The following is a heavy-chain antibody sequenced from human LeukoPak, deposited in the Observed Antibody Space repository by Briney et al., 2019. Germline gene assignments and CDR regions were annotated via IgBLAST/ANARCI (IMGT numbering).Heavy chain of an antibody. CDR3: ARLLDNDSSGDPDTFDM. D-gene: IGHD3-22*01. Sequence: TASETLSLTCTVSDRSISRHYWSWIRPPPRKGLQWIGYISFSGRTKRNPSLPSRVTVSLDTSENNFSLKLTSVTAADKAVYYCARLLDNDSSGDPDTFDMWGQGTVVTVSS. J-gene: IGHJ3*02. CDR1: DRSISRHY. V-gene: IGHV4-59*11. CDR2: ISFSGRT.